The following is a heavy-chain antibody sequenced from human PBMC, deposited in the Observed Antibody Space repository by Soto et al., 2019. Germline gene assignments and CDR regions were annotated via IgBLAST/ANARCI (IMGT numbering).Heavy chain of an antibody. V-gene: IGHV3-74*01. Sequence: EVQLVESGGGLVQPGGSVRLSCAASGFTFSSYWMHWVRQAPGEGMMWVSRIHNDGSTTRYADSVKGRFTISRDNAKNTLYLQMSTLRVEDTAVKYCARDNWNSYWGQGTLVTVSA. CDR2: IHNDGSTT. CDR3: ARDNWNSY. D-gene: IGHD1-7*01. J-gene: IGHJ4*01. CDR1: GFTFSSYW.